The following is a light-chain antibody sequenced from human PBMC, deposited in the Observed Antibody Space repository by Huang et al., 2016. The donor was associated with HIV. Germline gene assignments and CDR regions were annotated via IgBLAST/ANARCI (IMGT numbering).Light chain of an antibody. CDR2: AAS. Sequence: DIQMTQSPSSLSASVGDRVTITCRASQSISSDLNWYQQKPGKAPKLRIDAASSLQSGVPSRFSVSGSGTDFTLTISSLQPEDFATYYCQQSYSTPWTFGQGTKVEIK. J-gene: IGKJ1*01. CDR1: QSISSD. V-gene: IGKV1-39*01. CDR3: QQSYSTPWT.